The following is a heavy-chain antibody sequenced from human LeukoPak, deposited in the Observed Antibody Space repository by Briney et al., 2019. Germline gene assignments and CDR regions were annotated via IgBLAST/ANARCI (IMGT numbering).Heavy chain of an antibody. J-gene: IGHJ6*03. Sequence: SETLSLTCTVSGVSISSSSYSWDWVRQPPGKGLEWIGNVYYGGNTFYNSSLESRVTISVDMSKNQFSLKLSSLTAADTAVYYCARQRADYFYHYLDVWGKGTSVTVSS. CDR2: VYYGGNT. V-gene: IGHV4-39*01. CDR3: ARQRADYFYHYLDV. CDR1: GVSISSSSYS.